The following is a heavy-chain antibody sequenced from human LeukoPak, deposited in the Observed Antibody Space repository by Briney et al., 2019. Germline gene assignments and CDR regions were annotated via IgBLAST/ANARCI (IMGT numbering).Heavy chain of an antibody. CDR3: ARGENSGGTDY. Sequence: SETLSLTCAVYGGSFSGYYWSWIRQPPGKGLEWIGEINHSGSTNYNPSLKSRVTISVDTSKNHFSLKLSSVTAADTAVYYCARGENSGGTDYWGQGTLVTVSS. CDR1: GGSFSGYY. D-gene: IGHD2-15*01. CDR2: INHSGST. V-gene: IGHV4-34*01. J-gene: IGHJ4*02.